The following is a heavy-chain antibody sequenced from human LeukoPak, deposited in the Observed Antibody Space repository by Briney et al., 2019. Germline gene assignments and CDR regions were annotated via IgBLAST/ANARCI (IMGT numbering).Heavy chain of an antibody. CDR1: GGSISSYY. CDR2: IYTSGGT. CDR3: ARGGNPYYDFWSGYYPPFDY. V-gene: IGHV4-4*07. J-gene: IGHJ4*02. Sequence: SETLSLTCTVSGGSISSYYWSWIRQPAGKGLEWIGRIYTSGGTNYNPSLKSRVTMSVDTSKNQFSLKLSSVTAADTAVYYCARGGNPYYDFWSGYYPPFDYWGQGTLVTVSS. D-gene: IGHD3-3*01.